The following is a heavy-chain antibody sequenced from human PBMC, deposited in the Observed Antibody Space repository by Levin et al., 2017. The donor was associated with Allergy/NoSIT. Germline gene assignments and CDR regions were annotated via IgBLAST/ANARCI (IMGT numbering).Heavy chain of an antibody. CDR3: ARRWIVATGGNSDVDI. V-gene: IGHV5-10-1*01. CDR2: IDPSDSYT. D-gene: IGHD5-12*01. CDR1: GYSFTSYW. J-gene: IGHJ3*02. Sequence: PGGSLRLSCKGSGYSFTSYWISWVRQMPGKGLEWMGRIDPSDSYTNYSPSFQGHVTISADKSISTAYLQWSSLKASDTAMYYCARRWIVATGGNSDVDIWGQGTMVTVSS.